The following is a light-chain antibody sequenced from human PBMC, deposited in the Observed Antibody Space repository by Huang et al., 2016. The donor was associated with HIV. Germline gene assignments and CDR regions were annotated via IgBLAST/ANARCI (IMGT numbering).Light chain of an antibody. CDR3: QQYNNWPPLFT. J-gene: IGKJ3*01. CDR2: GAS. Sequence: EIAMTQSPVTLSVSPGERATLSCRVSQSVNSNLAWYQQKPGQAPRLLIYGASTRASGIPARVSGSGTGTEFTLTISSLQSDDVAVYYCQQYNNWPPLFTFGPGTTVEIK. V-gene: IGKV3D-15*01. CDR1: QSVNSN.